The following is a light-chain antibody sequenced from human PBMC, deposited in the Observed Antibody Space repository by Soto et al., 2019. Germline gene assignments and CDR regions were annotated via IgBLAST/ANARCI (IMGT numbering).Light chain of an antibody. J-gene: IGKJ1*01. V-gene: IGKV3-15*01. CDR1: QSVSSY. Sequence: IAMTQSPATLSVSSGERATLSCRASQSVSSYLAWYQQIPGQAPRLLIYGASTRATGIPARFRGSGSGTEFTLTISSLQSEDFAVYYCQQYGSLSWTFGQGTRVEIK. CDR2: GAS. CDR3: QQYGSLSWT.